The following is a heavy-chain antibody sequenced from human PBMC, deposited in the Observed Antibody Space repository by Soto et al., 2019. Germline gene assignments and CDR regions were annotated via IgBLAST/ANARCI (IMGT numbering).Heavy chain of an antibody. V-gene: IGHV3-7*03. CDR1: GFTFSSYW. CDR2: IKQDGSEK. CDR3: ARAKSYYDSSGYYYGWYFDL. D-gene: IGHD3-22*01. J-gene: IGHJ2*01. Sequence: EVQLVESGGGLVQPGGSLRLSCAASGFTFSSYWMSWVRQAPGKGLEWVANIKQDGSEKYYVDSVKGRFTISRDNAKNSLYLQMNSLRAEDTAVYYCARAKSYYDSSGYYYGWYFDLWGRGTLVTVSS.